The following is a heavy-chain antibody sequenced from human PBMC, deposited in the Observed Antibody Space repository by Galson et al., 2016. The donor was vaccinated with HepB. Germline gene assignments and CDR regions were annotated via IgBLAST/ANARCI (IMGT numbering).Heavy chain of an antibody. CDR3: ARARYSSSWFGDFDY. J-gene: IGHJ4*02. Sequence: SLRLSCAPSGFNFDDYAMHWVRQAPGKGLEWVALIWYDGETKYSADSVKGRFTISRDNSDNTLYLHMNSLGAEDTAVYYCARARYSSSWFGDFDYWGQGTLVIVSS. V-gene: IGHV3-33*08. CDR1: GFNFDDYA. CDR2: IWYDGETK. D-gene: IGHD6-19*01.